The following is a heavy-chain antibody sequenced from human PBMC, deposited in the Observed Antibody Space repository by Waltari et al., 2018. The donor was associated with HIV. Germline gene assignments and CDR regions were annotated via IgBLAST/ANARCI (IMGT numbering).Heavy chain of an antibody. D-gene: IGHD6-19*01. CDR1: GGSFRGYY. CDR2: MNQSGST. Sequence: QVQLQPWGAGLLKPSDTLSLTCAVYGGSFRGYYWSWIRLPPGKGLERIGEMNQSGSTKYNPSLKSRVTISGAPSKHQFSLELGAVTAADTAVYYCARWPEELLARTRKGCQHWGQGTLVTVSS. CDR3: ARWPEELLARTRKGCQH. J-gene: IGHJ1*01. V-gene: IGHV4-34*01.